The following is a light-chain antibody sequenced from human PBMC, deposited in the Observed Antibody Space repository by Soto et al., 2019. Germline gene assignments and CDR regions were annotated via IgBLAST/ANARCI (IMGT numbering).Light chain of an antibody. J-gene: IGLJ2*01. CDR2: EVS. CDR3: SSYTSSSTLAI. V-gene: IGLV2-14*01. CDR1: SSDVGGYKY. Sequence: QSALTQPASVSGSPGQSITISCTGTSSDVGGYKYVSWYQQLPGKAPKLMIYEVSNRPSGVSNRFSGSKSGNTASLTISGLQAEDEADYYCSSYTSSSTLAIFGGGTKLTVL.